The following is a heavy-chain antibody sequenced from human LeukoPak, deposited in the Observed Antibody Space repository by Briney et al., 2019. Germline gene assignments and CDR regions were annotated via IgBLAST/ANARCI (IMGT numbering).Heavy chain of an antibody. J-gene: IGHJ5*02. CDR1: GGSISSYY. CDR3: ARDPRGGTSRDNWFDP. CDR2: ICYSVSA. Sequence: PSETLSLTCTVSGGSISSYYWSWIRHPPGKGLECIWHICYSVSAHYNPSLKSRVTISVDTSKTQFSLKLNSVPAADTAVYYCARDPRGGTSRDNWFDPWGQGTLVTVSS. D-gene: IGHD1-1*01. V-gene: IGHV4-59*01.